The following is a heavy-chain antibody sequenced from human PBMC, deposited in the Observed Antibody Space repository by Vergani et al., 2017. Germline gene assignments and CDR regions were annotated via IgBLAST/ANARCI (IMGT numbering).Heavy chain of an antibody. J-gene: IGHJ4*01. Sequence: EVQLVESGGVVVQPGGSLRLSCAASGFRVTTYYMSWVRQAPGKGLEWVSVIKSDGRTSYAESVRGRFTISRDTSRNAVYLQMNILRVEDTGVYYCTRSECSGTTCYGHYFDLWGHGILVTVSS. CDR3: TRSECSGTTCYGHYFDL. V-gene: IGHV3-66*02. CDR1: GFRVTTYY. D-gene: IGHD2-15*01. CDR2: IKSDGRT.